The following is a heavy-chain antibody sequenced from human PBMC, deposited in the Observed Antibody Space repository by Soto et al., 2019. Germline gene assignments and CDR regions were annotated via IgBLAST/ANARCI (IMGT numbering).Heavy chain of an antibody. CDR1: GYLLCRHG. Sequence: GGCLTLSCVASGYLLCRHGLGWDSQAPGKGLEWVSTINPSGDSTFYADSVKGRFTISRDNSKNSVDLQMNSLSVGDTSVYLCAKVDVSTAGSFDDWGQVALFTVSS. CDR3: AKVDVSTAGSFDD. D-gene: IGHD6-13*01. V-gene: IGHV3-23*01. CDR2: INPSGDST. J-gene: IGHJ4*02.